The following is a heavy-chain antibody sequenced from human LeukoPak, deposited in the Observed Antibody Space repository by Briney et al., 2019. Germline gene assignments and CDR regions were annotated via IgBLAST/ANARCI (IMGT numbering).Heavy chain of an antibody. D-gene: IGHD1-26*01. V-gene: IGHV3-30*02. CDR3: AKDPRIVGATGYYYMDV. CDR2: IRYDGSNK. J-gene: IGHJ6*03. CDR1: GFTFSSYS. Sequence: PGGSLRLSCAASGFTFSSYSMSWVRQAPGKGLEWVAFIRYDGSNKYYADSVKGRFTISRDNSESTLYLQMNSLRADDTAVYHCAKDPRIVGATGYYYMDVWGKGTTVTVSS.